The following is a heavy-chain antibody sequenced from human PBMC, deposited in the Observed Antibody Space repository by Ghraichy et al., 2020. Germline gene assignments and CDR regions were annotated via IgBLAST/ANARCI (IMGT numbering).Heavy chain of an antibody. V-gene: IGHV4-34*01. J-gene: IGHJ4*02. Sequence: TLSLTCAVYGGSFSGYYWSWIRQPPGKGLEWIGEINHSGSTNYNPSLKSRVTISVDTSKNQFSLKLSSVTAADTAVYYCARGRGVVTVRLRNRGFDYWGQGTLVTVSS. CDR3: ARGRGVVTVRLRNRGFDY. D-gene: IGHD4-23*01. CDR1: GGSFSGYY. CDR2: INHSGST.